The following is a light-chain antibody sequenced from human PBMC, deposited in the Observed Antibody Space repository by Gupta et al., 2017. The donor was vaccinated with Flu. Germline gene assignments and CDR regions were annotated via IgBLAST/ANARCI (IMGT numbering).Light chain of an antibody. V-gene: IGLV2-14*01. CDR3: SSYTSSNSLE. J-gene: IGLJ3*02. Sequence: QSALPNPAPVSGSPGQSTTISCTGTSSDVGGYNYVSWYQHHPGKAPKLMIYEVINRPSGVSNRFSGSKSGNTASLTISGLQAEDEADYYCSSYTSSNSLEFGGGTKLTVL. CDR1: SSDVGGYNY. CDR2: EVI.